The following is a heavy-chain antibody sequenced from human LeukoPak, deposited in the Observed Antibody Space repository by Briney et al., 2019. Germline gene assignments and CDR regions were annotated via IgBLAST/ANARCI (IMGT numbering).Heavy chain of an antibody. CDR1: GASINNDF. J-gene: IGHJ1*01. Sequence: SETLSLTCTVSGASINNDFWTWIRQPAGKGLEWIGRIYSSGTTNYNPSLKSRVIMSVDTSKNQFSLKLNSVTAADTAVYYCAAQNYYGSGSYTWGIANWGQGTLVTVSS. V-gene: IGHV4-4*07. CDR2: IYSSGTT. CDR3: AAQNYYGSGSYTWGIAN. D-gene: IGHD3-10*01.